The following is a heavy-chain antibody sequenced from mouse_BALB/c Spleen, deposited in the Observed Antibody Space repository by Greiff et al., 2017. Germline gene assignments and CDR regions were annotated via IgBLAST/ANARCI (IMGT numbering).Heavy chain of an antibody. CDR1: GFSLSRYS. Sequence: VQLVESGPGLVAPSQSLSITCTVSGFSLSRYSVHWVRQPPGKGLEWLGMIWGGGSTDYNSALKSRLSISKDNSKSQVFLKMNSLQTDDTAMYYCASSYYRYVLYAMDYWGQGTSVTVSS. D-gene: IGHD2-14*01. V-gene: IGHV2-6-4*01. CDR2: IWGGGST. J-gene: IGHJ4*01. CDR3: ASSYYRYVLYAMDY.